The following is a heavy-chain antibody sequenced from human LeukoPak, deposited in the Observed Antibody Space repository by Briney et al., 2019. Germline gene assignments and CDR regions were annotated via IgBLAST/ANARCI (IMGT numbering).Heavy chain of an antibody. Sequence: ASVKVSCRASGYTFIYYGFTWLRQAPGQRLEWMGRINTLDGNTDYAQKFQDRVSMTTDTSTNTAYMELRSLRPDDTAVYYCARDRYEFTYWGQGTLVTVSS. CDR2: INTLDGNT. V-gene: IGHV1-18*01. CDR3: ARDRYEFTY. D-gene: IGHD3-3*01. CDR1: GYTFIYYG. J-gene: IGHJ4*02.